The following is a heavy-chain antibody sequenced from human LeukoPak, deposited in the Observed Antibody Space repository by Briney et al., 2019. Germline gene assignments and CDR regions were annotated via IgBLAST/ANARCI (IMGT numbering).Heavy chain of an antibody. J-gene: IGHJ4*02. D-gene: IGHD3-10*01. Sequence: SVKLSCKSSGRTFSSYAIMGVRQAPGQGLVWVGGILPIFDTANYAQKFQGRVTITADESTNTAHMELSSLRSEDTAVYYCARGRGSAQVRGIRVEYWGQGTLVTVSS. CDR2: ILPIFDTA. V-gene: IGHV1-69*01. CDR1: GRTFSSYA. CDR3: ARGRGSAQVRGIRVEY.